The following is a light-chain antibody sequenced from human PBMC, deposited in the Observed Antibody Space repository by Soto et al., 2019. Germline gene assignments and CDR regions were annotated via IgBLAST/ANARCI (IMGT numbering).Light chain of an antibody. Sequence: QSVLTQPPSASGSPGQSVTISCTGTSSDVGGYNFVSWYQQHPGKDPEVMIYDVTERPSGVPDRFSGSKSGNTASLTVSGLQGEDEADYYCTSYAGSNIPVLFGGGTKVTVL. V-gene: IGLV2-8*01. J-gene: IGLJ2*01. CDR1: SSDVGGYNF. CDR2: DVT. CDR3: TSYAGSNIPVL.